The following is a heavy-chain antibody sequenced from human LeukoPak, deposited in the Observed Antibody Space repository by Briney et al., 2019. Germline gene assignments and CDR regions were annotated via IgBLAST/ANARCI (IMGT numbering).Heavy chain of an antibody. J-gene: IGHJ4*02. V-gene: IGHV3-11*01. CDR2: ITRENWI. Sequence: GGSLRLSWAASGFSVSEYYVTWVRQAPGKGLEWISYITRENWIYYSDSVKGRFTISRDHPKNSVYLEMNSLRADDTAVYYCARGLHLDSSGSLYYWGQGTLVTVSS. CDR1: GFSVSEYY. D-gene: IGHD3-22*01. CDR3: ARGLHLDSSGSLYY.